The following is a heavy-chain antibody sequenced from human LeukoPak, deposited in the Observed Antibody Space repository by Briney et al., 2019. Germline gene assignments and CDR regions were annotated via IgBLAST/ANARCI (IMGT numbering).Heavy chain of an antibody. Sequence: GGSLRLSXAASGFTFSSYWMNWVRQAPGKGLEWVANIMEDGSEKYYVDSVKGRFTISRDNAKNSLYLQMNSLRAEDTAVYYCAREGNRRVFDIWGQGTMVTVSS. J-gene: IGHJ3*02. V-gene: IGHV3-7*01. CDR1: GFTFSSYW. CDR3: AREGNRRVFDI. D-gene: IGHD2/OR15-2a*01. CDR2: IMEDGSEK.